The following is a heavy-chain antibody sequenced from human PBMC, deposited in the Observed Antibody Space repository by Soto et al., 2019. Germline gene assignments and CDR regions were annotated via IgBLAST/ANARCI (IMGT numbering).Heavy chain of an antibody. CDR3: APQGVGVTGYLY. Sequence: EVQLVESGGGLVQPGGSLRLSCVVSGFRIGEYSMNWVRQAPGKGLEWVSYISDSGSHMYYADSVKGRFTISRDTAKNSLYLHMSSLRAGDTAVFYCAPQGVGVTGYLYWGQGTLVTVSP. V-gene: IGHV3-48*01. D-gene: IGHD1-26*01. CDR2: ISDSGSHM. J-gene: IGHJ4*02. CDR1: GFRIGEYS.